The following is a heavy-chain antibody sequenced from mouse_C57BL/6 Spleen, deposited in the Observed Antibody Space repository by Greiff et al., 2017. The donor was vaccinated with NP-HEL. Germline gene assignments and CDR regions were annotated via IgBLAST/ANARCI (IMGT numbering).Heavy chain of an antibody. J-gene: IGHJ2*01. V-gene: IGHV1-26*01. CDR1: GYTFTDYY. CDR3: LIHEDFDY. CDR2: INPNNGGT. Sequence: EVQLQQSGPELVKPGASVKISCKASGYTFTDYYMNWVKQSHGKSLEWIGDINPNNGGTSYNQKFKGKATLTVDKSSSTAYMELRSLTSEDSAVYYCLIHEDFDYWGQGTTLTVSS.